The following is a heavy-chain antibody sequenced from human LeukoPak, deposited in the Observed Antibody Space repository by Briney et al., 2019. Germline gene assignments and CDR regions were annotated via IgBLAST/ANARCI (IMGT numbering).Heavy chain of an antibody. J-gene: IGHJ5*02. CDR3: AYGSGSYYNDWFDP. CDR1: GGSFSGYY. V-gene: IGHV4-34*01. CDR2: INHSGST. Sequence: SETLSLTCAVYGGSFSGYYWSWIRQPPGKGLEWIGEINHSGSTNYNPSLKSRVTISVDTSKNQFSLKLSSVTAADTAVYYCAYGSGSYYNDWFDPWGQGTLVTVPS. D-gene: IGHD3-10*01.